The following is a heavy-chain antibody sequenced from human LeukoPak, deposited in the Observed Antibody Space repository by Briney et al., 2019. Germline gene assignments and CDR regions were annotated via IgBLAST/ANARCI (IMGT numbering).Heavy chain of an antibody. V-gene: IGHV3-33*01. CDR2: IWYDGSNK. CDR3: ARERGYCSSTSCYDHYYGMDV. D-gene: IGHD2-2*01. Sequence: GGSLRLSCAASGFTFSSYGMHWVRQAPGKGLEWVAVIWYDGSNKYYADSVKGRFTISRDNSKNTLYLQMNSLRAEDTAMYYCARERGYCSSTSCYDHYYGMDVWGQGTTVTVSS. J-gene: IGHJ6*02. CDR1: GFTFSSYG.